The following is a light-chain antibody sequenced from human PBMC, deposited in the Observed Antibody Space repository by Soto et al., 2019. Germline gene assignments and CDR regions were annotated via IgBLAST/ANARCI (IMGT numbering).Light chain of an antibody. V-gene: IGKV3-20*01. J-gene: IGKJ1*01. CDR2: GAS. CDR1: QSVSSSY. CDR3: QQYGSSPRT. Sequence: EIVLTQSPVTLSLSPGEGATLSCRASQSVSSSYLAWYQQKPGQAPRLLIYGASSRATGIPDSFSGSGSGTDFTLTISRLEPEDFAVYYCQQYGSSPRTLGQGTKVDIK.